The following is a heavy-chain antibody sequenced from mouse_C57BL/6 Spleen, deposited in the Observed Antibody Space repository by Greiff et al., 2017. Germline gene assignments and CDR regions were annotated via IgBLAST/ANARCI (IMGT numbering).Heavy chain of an antibody. CDR3: ARGYDYDRFAY. CDR1: GYTFTDYY. J-gene: IGHJ3*01. D-gene: IGHD2-4*01. CDR2: IYPGSGNT. Sequence: VQLQQSGAELVRPGASVKLSCKASGYTFTDYYINWVKQRPGQGLEWIARIYPGSGNTYYNEKFKGKATLTAEKSSSTAYMQLSSLTSEDSAVYFCARGYDYDRFAYWGQGTLVTVSA. V-gene: IGHV1-76*01.